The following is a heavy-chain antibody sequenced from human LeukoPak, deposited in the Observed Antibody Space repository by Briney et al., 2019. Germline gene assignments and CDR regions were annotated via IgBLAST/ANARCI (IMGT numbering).Heavy chain of an antibody. D-gene: IGHD5-24*01. CDR3: ARRGRDGYNTYYFDY. J-gene: IGHJ4*02. Sequence: AESLKISCTGSGYSFTTYWIGWVRQMPGKGLEWMGIIYSGDSDTRYSPSFQGQVTFSADKSISTAYLQWSSLKASDTAIYYCARRGRDGYNTYYFDYWGQGTLVTVSS. CDR2: IYSGDSDT. V-gene: IGHV5-51*01. CDR1: GYSFTTYW.